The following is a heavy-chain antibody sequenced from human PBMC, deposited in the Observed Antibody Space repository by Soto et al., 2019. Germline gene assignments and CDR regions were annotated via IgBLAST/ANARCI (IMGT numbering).Heavy chain of an antibody. Sequence: GASVKVSCKASGYTFTSYYMHWVRQAPGQGLEWMGIINPSGGSTSYAQKFQGRVTMTRDTSTSTVYMELSSLRSEDTAVYYCARVLRTRNYDSSGRQGSDAFDIWGQGTMVTVSS. V-gene: IGHV1-46*01. CDR3: ARVLRTRNYDSSGRQGSDAFDI. D-gene: IGHD3-22*01. CDR1: GYTFTSYY. J-gene: IGHJ3*02. CDR2: INPSGGST.